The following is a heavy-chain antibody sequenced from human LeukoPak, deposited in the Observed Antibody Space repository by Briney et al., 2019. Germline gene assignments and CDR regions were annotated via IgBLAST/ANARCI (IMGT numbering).Heavy chain of an antibody. CDR1: GYTFTGYY. Sequence: GASVKVSCKASGYTFTGYYMHWARQAPGQGLEWMGWINPNSGGTNYAQKFQGRVTMTRDTSISTVYMELSRLRSDDTAVYYCARGVKTWRLRYFEGWFDPWGQGTLVTVSS. CDR3: ARGVKTWRLRYFEGWFDP. D-gene: IGHD3-9*01. J-gene: IGHJ5*02. CDR2: INPNSGGT. V-gene: IGHV1-2*02.